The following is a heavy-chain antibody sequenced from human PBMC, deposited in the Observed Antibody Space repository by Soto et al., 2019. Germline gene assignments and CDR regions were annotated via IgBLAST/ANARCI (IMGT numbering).Heavy chain of an antibody. CDR3: TTRKWMVRGVTANAY. D-gene: IGHD3-10*01. V-gene: IGHV3-15*01. Sequence: EVQLVESGGGLVKPGGSLRLSCAASGFTFSNAWMSWVRQAPGKGLEWVGRIKSKTDGGTTDYAAPVKGRFTISRDDSKNTLYLQMNSLKTEDTAVYYCTTRKWMVRGVTANAYWGQGTLVTVSS. CDR1: GFTFSNAW. J-gene: IGHJ4*02. CDR2: IKSKTDGGTT.